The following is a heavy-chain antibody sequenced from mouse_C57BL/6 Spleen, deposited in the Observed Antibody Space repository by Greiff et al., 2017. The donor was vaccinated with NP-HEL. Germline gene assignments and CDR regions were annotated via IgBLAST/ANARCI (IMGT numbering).Heavy chain of an antibody. V-gene: IGHV1-26*01. CDR1: GYTFTDYY. CDR2: INPNNGGT. Sequence: EVQLQQSGPELVKPGASVKISCKASGYTFTDYYMNWVKQSHGKSLEWIGDINPNNGGTSYNQKFKGKATLTVDKSSSTAYMELRSLTSEDSAVYYCARARELSYAMDYWGQGTSVTVSS. D-gene: IGHD1-1*02. CDR3: ARARELSYAMDY. J-gene: IGHJ4*01.